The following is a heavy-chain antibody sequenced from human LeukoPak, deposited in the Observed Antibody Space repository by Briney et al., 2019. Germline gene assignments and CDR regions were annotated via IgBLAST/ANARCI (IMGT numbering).Heavy chain of an antibody. J-gene: IGHJ4*02. Sequence: GGSLRLSCAASGFSFSNFALNWVRQAPGTGLEWVAVISYDGSNKYYADSVKGRFTISRDNSKNTLYLQMNSLRAEDTAVYYCARVPYGSGSYCDYWGQGTLVTVSS. CDR1: GFSFSNFA. CDR2: ISYDGSNK. D-gene: IGHD3-10*01. CDR3: ARVPYGSGSYCDY. V-gene: IGHV3-30-3*01.